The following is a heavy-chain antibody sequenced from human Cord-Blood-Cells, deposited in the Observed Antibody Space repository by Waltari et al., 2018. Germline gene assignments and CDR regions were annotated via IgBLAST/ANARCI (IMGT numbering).Heavy chain of an antibody. CDR3: ARQAPYSSSDFDY. CDR2: IIPLFGTA. D-gene: IGHD6-6*01. V-gene: IGHV1-69*06. CDR1: GGTFSSYA. J-gene: IGHJ4*02. Sequence: QPQLVQSGAEVKKPGSSVKVSCTASGGTFSSYAISWVRQAPGQGLELMGGIIPLFGTANYAQEFQGRVTITADKSTSTAYMELSSLISEDTAVYYCARQAPYSSSDFDYWGQGTLVTVSS.